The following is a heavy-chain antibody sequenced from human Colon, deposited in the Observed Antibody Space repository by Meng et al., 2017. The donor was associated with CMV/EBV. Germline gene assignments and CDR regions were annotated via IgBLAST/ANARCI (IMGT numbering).Heavy chain of an antibody. CDR1: GYTFSTSS. Sequence: SVTVSCKASGYTFSTSSINWVRQAPGQGLEWLGGFIPQFASATAAQKFQGRVTISVDTSKNQFYLKLNSVTAADTAVYYCARTLGGRQLFDFWGQGTLVTVSS. D-gene: IGHD1-26*01. V-gene: IGHV1-69*06. CDR2: FIPQFASA. CDR3: ARTLGGRQLFDF. J-gene: IGHJ4*02.